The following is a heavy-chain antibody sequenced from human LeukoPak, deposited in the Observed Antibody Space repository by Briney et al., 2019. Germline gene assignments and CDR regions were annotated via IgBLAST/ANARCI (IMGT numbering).Heavy chain of an antibody. CDR1: GGTFSSYA. J-gene: IGHJ4*02. V-gene: IGHV1-69*13. D-gene: IGHD2-2*01. CDR3: ARPERYCSSTSCLMAYFDY. CDR2: IIPIFGTA. Sequence: GASVKVSCKASGGTFSSYAISWVRQAPGQGLEWMGGIIPIFGTANYAQKFQGRVTITADESTSTAYMELSGLRSEDTAVYYCARPERYCSSTSCLMAYFDYWGQGTLVTVSS.